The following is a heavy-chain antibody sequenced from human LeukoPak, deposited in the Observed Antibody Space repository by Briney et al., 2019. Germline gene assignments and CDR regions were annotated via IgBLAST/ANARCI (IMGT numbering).Heavy chain of an antibody. CDR3: ARIGYCSSTSYYGALYYFDY. CDR1: GGSFSGYY. D-gene: IGHD2-2*03. Sequence: PSETLSLTCAVYGGSFSGYYWSWIRQPPGKGLEWIGEINHSGSTNYNPSLKSRVTISVDTSKNQFSLKLSSVTAADTAVYYCARIGYCSSTSYYGALYYFDYWGQGTLVTVSS. CDR2: INHSGST. V-gene: IGHV4-34*01. J-gene: IGHJ4*02.